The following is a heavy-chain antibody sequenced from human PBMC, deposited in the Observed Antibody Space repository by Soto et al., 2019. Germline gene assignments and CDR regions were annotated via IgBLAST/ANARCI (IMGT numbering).Heavy chain of an antibody. CDR1: GYTFTSYD. J-gene: IGHJ3*02. CDR2: MNPNSGNT. CDR3: ARVRITIFGVVIYAFDI. Sequence: ASVKVSCKASGYTFTSYDINWVRQATGQGLEWMGWMNPNSGNTGYAQKFQGRVTMTRNTSISTAYMELSSLRSEDTAVYYCARVRITIFGVVIYAFDIWGQGTMVTVSS. D-gene: IGHD3-3*01. V-gene: IGHV1-8*01.